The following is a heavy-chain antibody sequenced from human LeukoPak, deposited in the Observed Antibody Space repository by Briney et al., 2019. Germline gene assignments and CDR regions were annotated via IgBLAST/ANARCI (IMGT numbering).Heavy chain of an antibody. J-gene: IGHJ4*02. V-gene: IGHV3-11*01. CDR2: ISNSGVNT. D-gene: IGHD3-16*01. Sequence: PGGSLRLSCAASGFTFSSYAMSWIRQAPGAGLEWVSYISNSGVNTYYADSVKGRFTISRDNARNSLFLLMDNLRAEDTAVYYCARPNLGHDYWGQGTLVTVSS. CDR3: ARPNLGHDY. CDR1: GFTFSSYA.